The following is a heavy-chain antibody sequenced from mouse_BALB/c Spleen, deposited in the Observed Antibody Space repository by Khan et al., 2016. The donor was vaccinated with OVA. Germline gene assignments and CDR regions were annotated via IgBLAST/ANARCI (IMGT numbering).Heavy chain of an antibody. J-gene: IGHJ4*01. CDR1: GYTFTNYG. CDR2: INTYTGEP. Sequence: VQLQESGPELKKPGETVKISCKASGYTFTNYGMNWVKQAPGKGLKWMGWINTYTGEPTYTDDFKGRFAFSLETSASTAYLQINNLKNEDTATYFCARPPHFSYVMVYWGQGTSVTVSS. CDR3: ARPPHFSYVMVY. V-gene: IGHV9-3-1*01.